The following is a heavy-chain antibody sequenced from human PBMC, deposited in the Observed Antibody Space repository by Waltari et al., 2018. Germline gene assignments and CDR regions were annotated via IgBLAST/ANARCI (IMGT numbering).Heavy chain of an antibody. CDR3: ARGFGWELLVLDAFDI. D-gene: IGHD1-26*01. CDR1: GYTFTGYY. Sequence: QVQLVQSGAEVKKPGASVKVSCKASGYTFTGYYMHWVRQAPGQGLEWMGRINPNSGGTNYAQKFQGRVTMTRDTSISTAYMELSRLRSDDTAVYYCARGFGWELLVLDAFDIWGQGTMVTVSS. V-gene: IGHV1-2*06. CDR2: INPNSGGT. J-gene: IGHJ3*02.